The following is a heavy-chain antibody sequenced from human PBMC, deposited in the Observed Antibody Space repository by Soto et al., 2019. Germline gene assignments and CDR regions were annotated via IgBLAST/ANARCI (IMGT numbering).Heavy chain of an antibody. D-gene: IGHD2-2*02. V-gene: IGHV1-69*01. J-gene: IGHJ6*02. CDR2: IIPMFGKA. Sequence: QVLLVQSGAEVKKSGSSVKVFCKASGGTFSSYAINWVRQAPGQGLEWMGGIIPMFGKANYAENFQGRVTISADESTITAYMELSSLTSDDAAVYYCARGYRDGYFYAMDVWGQGTTVTVSS. CDR1: GGTFSSYA. CDR3: ARGYRDGYFYAMDV.